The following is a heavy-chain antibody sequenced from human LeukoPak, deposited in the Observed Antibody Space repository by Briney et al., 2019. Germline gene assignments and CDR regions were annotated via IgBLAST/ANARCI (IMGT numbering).Heavy chain of an antibody. CDR1: GCTFSSYG. CDR3: ARDEFSRYCSPTSCPWDY. J-gene: IGHJ4*02. CDR2: ITSSSSYI. V-gene: IGHV3-21*01. D-gene: IGHD2-2*01. Sequence: PGGTLRLSCAASGCTFSSYGMNWVRQPPGKGLEWVSSITSSSSYIYYADSVKGRFTISRDNAKNSLYLQMNSLGGEDTAVYYCARDEFSRYCSPTSCPWDYWGQGTVVTVSS.